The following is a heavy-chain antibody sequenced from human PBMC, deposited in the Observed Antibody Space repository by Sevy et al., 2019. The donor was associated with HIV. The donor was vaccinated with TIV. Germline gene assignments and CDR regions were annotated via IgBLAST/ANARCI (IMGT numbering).Heavy chain of an antibody. D-gene: IGHD6-6*01. CDR1: GYTFTGYY. Sequence: ASVNVSCKASGYTFTGYYMHWVRQAPGQGLEWMGWINPNSGGTNYAQKFQGRVTMTRDTSISTAYMELSRLRSDDTAVYYCARDQSIAARADAFDIWGQGTMVTVSS. CDR2: INPNSGGT. V-gene: IGHV1-2*02. J-gene: IGHJ3*02. CDR3: ARDQSIAARADAFDI.